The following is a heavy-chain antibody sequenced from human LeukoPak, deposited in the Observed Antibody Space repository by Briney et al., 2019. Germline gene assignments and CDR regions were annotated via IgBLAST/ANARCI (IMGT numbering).Heavy chain of an antibody. J-gene: IGHJ5*02. CDR2: IYSSGST. Sequence: GGSPRLSCAASGFTVSSNYMSWVRQAPGKGLEWVSVIYSSGSTYYADSVKGRFTISRDNSKNTLYLQMNSLRAEDTAVYYCARDGPARWFDPWGQGTLVTVSS. V-gene: IGHV3-53*01. CDR3: ARDGPARWFDP. D-gene: IGHD2-2*01. CDR1: GFTVSSNY.